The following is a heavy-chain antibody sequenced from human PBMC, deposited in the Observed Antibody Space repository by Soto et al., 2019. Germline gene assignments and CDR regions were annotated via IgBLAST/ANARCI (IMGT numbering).Heavy chain of an antibody. CDR1: GFTVSSNY. V-gene: IGHV3-66*01. CDR3: ARDYSPSAAGVPPHYYYYMDV. D-gene: IGHD6-13*01. Sequence: GGSLRLSCAASGFTVSSNYMSWVRQAPGKGLEWVSVIYSGGSTYYADSVKGRFTISRDNSKNTLYLQMNSLRAEDTAVYYCARDYSPSAAGVPPHYYYYMDVWGKGTTVTVSS. J-gene: IGHJ6*03. CDR2: IYSGGST.